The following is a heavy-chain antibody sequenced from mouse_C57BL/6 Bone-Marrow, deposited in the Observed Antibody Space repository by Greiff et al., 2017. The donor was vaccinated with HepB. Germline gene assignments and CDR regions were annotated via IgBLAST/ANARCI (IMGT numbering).Heavy chain of an antibody. J-gene: IGHJ2*01. CDR3: ARGVYYGNYGNFDY. CDR1: GYTFTSYW. CDR2: IYPGSGST. D-gene: IGHD2-1*01. V-gene: IGHV1-55*01. Sequence: QVQLQQPGAELVKPGASVKMSCKASGYTFTSYWITWVTQRPGQGLEWIGDIYPGSGSTNYNEKFKSKATLTVDTSSSTAYMQLSSLTSEDSAVYYCARGVYYGNYGNFDYWGQGTTLTVSS.